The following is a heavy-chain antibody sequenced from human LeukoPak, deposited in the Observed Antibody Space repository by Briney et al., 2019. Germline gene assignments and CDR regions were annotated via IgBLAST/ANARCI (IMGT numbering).Heavy chain of an antibody. CDR1: GDSVSSTSAT. J-gene: IGHJ4*02. CDR2: TYYRSKWFY. V-gene: IGHV6-1*01. Sequence: SQTLSLTCAISGDSVSSTSATWTWIRQSPSRGLEWLGKTYYRSKWFYDYAVSVRSGITINPDTSKNQFSLQLNSVTPEDTAVYYCARSQYYDFWTAYYPFDYWGQGTLVAVSS. D-gene: IGHD3-3*01. CDR3: ARSQYYDFWTAYYPFDY.